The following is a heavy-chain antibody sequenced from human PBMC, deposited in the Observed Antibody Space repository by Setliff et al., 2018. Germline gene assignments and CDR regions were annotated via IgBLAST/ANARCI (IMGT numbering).Heavy chain of an antibody. V-gene: IGHV3-73*01. Sequence: PGGSLRLSCAASGFTFSDHYMDWVRQASGKGLEWVGRIRSKPNSYATAYAASVKGRFTISRDDSENTAYLQMNSLKTEDTAAYYCSSSSSVAFDIWGQGTMVTVSS. J-gene: IGHJ3*02. CDR2: IRSKPNSYAT. CDR1: GFTFSDHY. CDR3: SSSSSVAFDI. D-gene: IGHD6-6*01.